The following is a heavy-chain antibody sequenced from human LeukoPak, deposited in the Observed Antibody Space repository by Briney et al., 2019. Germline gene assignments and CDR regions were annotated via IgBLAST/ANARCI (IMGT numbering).Heavy chain of an antibody. CDR1: GDSISSGDYY. CDR2: IYYSGST. V-gene: IGHV4-39*01. CDR3: ASHYYYGAGSYYNRWFDP. Sequence: PSETLSLTCTVSGDSISSGDYYWSWIRQPAGKGLEWIGSIYYSGSTYYNPSLKSRVTISVDTSKNQFSLKLSSVTAADTALYYCASHYYYGAGSYYNRWFDPWGQGTLVTVSS. J-gene: IGHJ5*02. D-gene: IGHD3-10*01.